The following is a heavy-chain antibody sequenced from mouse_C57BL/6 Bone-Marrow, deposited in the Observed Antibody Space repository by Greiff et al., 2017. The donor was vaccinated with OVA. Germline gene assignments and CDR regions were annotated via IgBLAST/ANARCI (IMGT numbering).Heavy chain of an antibody. V-gene: IGHV1-19*01. Sequence: EVQLQQSGPVLVKPGASVKMSCKASGYTFTDYYMNWVKQSHGKSLEWIGVINPYNGGTSYNQKFKGKATLTVDKSSSTAYMELNSLTSEDSAVYYCARGGWGRLRAMDYWGQGTSVTVSS. CDR2: INPYNGGT. D-gene: IGHD2-4*01. CDR3: ARGGWGRLRAMDY. CDR1: GYTFTDYY. J-gene: IGHJ4*01.